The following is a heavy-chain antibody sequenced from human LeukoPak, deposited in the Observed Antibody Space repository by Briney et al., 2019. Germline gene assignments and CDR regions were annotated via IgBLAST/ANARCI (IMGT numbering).Heavy chain of an antibody. D-gene: IGHD3-9*01. J-gene: IGHJ4*02. V-gene: IGHV3-48*04. CDR3: ARGLYYDILTGYDYYFDY. Sequence: GSLRLSCAASGFTFISYSMNWVRQAPGKGLEWVSHISSSSSTIYYADSVKGRFTISRDNAKNSLYLQMNSLRAEDTAVYYCARGLYYDILTGYDYYFDYWGQGTLVTVSS. CDR2: ISSSSSTI. CDR1: GFTFISYS.